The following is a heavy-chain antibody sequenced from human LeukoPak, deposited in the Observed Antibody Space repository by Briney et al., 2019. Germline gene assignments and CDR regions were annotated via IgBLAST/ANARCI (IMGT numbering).Heavy chain of an antibody. CDR2: INPNSGGT. D-gene: IGHD5-12*01. V-gene: IGHV1-2*02. Sequence: GASVKVSCKASGYTFTGYYMHWVRQAPGQGLEWMGWINPNSGGTNYAQKFQGGVTMTRDTSISTAYMELSRLRSDDTAVYYCATSGLRGDYYMDVWGKGTTVTISS. CDR1: GYTFTGYY. CDR3: ATSGLRGDYYMDV. J-gene: IGHJ6*03.